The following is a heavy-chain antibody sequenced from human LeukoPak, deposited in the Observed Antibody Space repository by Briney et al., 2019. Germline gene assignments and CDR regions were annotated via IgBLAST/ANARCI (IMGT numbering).Heavy chain of an antibody. CDR3: ARELGGTKTGGFDI. D-gene: IGHD1-14*01. J-gene: IGHJ3*02. CDR2: IGAEGTIA. Sequence: GGSLRLSCAASGFTFSYHDMHWVRQAPGKGLEFVLSIGAEGTIAFYANSVKGSFTIYRENSKSTMHLQMGGLRPEESAVYYCARELGGTKTGGFDIWGQGTVVTVSS. CDR1: GFTFSYHD. V-gene: IGHV3-64*01.